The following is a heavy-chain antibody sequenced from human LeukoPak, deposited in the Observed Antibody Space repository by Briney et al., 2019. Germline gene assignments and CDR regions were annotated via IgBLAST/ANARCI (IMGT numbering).Heavy chain of an antibody. D-gene: IGHD5-12*01. CDR1: GASLSFSY. V-gene: IGHV4-59*08. Sequence: PETLSLTCTVSGASLSFSYSSWIRPPPGKGLGWIGYIHYTRRTKYNPSPKSRVTITVDTAKNKISLSLSSETAGDTAVYYCARHENLRAVATVDGFDPWGGGTLVTVSS. CDR3: ARHENLRAVATVDGFDP. J-gene: IGHJ5*02. CDR2: IHYTRRT.